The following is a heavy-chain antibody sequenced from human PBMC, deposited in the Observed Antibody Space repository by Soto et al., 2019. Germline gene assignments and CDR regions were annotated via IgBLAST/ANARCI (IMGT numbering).Heavy chain of an antibody. Sequence: QVQLQQWGAGLLKPSETLSLTCAVYGGSFSGYYWSWIRQPPGKGLEWIGEINHSGSTNYNPSLKSRVTISVDTSKNQFSLKLSSVTAADTAVCYCARGRSVEPTPSYDSSGYYSDYWGQGTLVTVSS. CDR1: GGSFSGYY. CDR3: ARGRSVEPTPSYDSSGYYSDY. D-gene: IGHD3-22*01. J-gene: IGHJ4*02. CDR2: INHSGST. V-gene: IGHV4-34*01.